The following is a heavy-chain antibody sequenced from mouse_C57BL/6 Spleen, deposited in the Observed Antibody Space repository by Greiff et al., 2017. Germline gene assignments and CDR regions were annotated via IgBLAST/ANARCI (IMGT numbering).Heavy chain of an antibody. CDR1: GYSFTSYY. D-gene: IGHD1-1*01. J-gene: IGHJ1*03. Sequence: VKLMESGPELVKPGASVKISCKASGYSFTSYYIHWVKQRPGQGLEWIGWIYPGSGNTTYNEKFKGKATLTADTSSSTAYRQLSSLTSEDSAVYYCATGTTVVATRYFDVWGTGTTVTVSS. CDR2: IYPGSGNT. CDR3: ATGTTVVATRYFDV. V-gene: IGHV1-66*01.